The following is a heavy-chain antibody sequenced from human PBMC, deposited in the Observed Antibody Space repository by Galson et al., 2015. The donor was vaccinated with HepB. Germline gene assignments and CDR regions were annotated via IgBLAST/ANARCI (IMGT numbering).Heavy chain of an antibody. J-gene: IGHJ5*02. CDR1: GFTFSKYP. CDR3: AREYYYGSGAWFDP. V-gene: IGHV3-30*04. Sequence: SLRLSCAASGFTFSKYPMHWVRQAPGKGLDWVAIISYDGTFKDYTDSVKGRFTISRDNSKNTLYLQMNSLRAEDTAVYYCAREYYYGSGAWFDPWGQGTLVTVSS. D-gene: IGHD3-10*01. CDR2: ISYDGTFK.